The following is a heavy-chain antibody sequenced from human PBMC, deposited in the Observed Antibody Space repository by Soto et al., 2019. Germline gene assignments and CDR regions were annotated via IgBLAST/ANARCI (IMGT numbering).Heavy chain of an antibody. CDR2: IYYSGST. CDR1: GGSISSYY. CDR3: ARGGERSWIQLWS. Sequence: QVQLQESGPGLVKPSETLSLTCTGSGGSISSYYWSWIRQPPGKGLEWIGYIYYSGSTNYNPSLKSRVTISVDTSKNQFSLKLSSVTAADTAVYYCARGGERSWIQLWSWGQGTLVTVSS. D-gene: IGHD5-18*01. V-gene: IGHV4-59*08. J-gene: IGHJ5*02.